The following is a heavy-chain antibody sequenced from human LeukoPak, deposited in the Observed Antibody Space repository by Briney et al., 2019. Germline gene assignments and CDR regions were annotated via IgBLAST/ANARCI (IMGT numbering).Heavy chain of an antibody. V-gene: IGHV3-30*03. CDR3: ARVTAYYGSGSYYYFDY. Sequence: GGSLRLSCAASGFTFSNHGMNWVRQAPGKGLEWVAVISYDGSNKYYADSVKGRFTISRDNSKNTLYLQMNSLRAEDTAVYYCARVTAYYGSGSYYYFDYWGQGTLVTVSS. D-gene: IGHD3-10*01. CDR2: ISYDGSNK. J-gene: IGHJ4*02. CDR1: GFTFSNHG.